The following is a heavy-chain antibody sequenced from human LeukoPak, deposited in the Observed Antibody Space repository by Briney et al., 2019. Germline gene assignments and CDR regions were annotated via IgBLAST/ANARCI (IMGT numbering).Heavy chain of an antibody. Sequence: GESLTLSCKGSGYSFTSYWIGWVRQMPGKGLEWMGIIYPGDSDTRYSPSFQGQVTISADKSISTAYLQWSSLKASDTAMYYCARLPLEGATQYYFDYWGQGTLVTVSS. CDR1: GYSFTSYW. V-gene: IGHV5-51*01. CDR2: IYPGDSDT. J-gene: IGHJ4*02. CDR3: ARLPLEGATQYYFDY. D-gene: IGHD1-26*01.